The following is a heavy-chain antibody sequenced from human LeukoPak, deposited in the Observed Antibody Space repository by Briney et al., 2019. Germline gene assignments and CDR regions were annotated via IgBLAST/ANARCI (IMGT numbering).Heavy chain of an antibody. J-gene: IGHJ4*02. Sequence: SVEVPCKASGGTFSSYAISWVRQAPGQGLEWMGGIIPIFGTANYAQKFQGRVTITADKSTSTAYMELSSLRSEDTAVYYCARHIAAAGYFDYWGQGTLVTVSS. CDR3: ARHIAAAGYFDY. CDR1: GGTFSSYA. D-gene: IGHD6-13*01. CDR2: IIPIFGTA. V-gene: IGHV1-69*06.